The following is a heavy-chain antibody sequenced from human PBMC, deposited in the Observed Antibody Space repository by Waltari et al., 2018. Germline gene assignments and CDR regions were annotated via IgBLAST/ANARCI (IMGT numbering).Heavy chain of an antibody. Sequence: QVQVVESGGGVVQPGRSLRLSCAASGFTFSNYAMHWVRRAPGKGLEWGELISFDGNYKYYTDSVKGRFTISRDNSNNTVDLQINTLRSEDTAVYYCARTGGGDGYNPFDHWGQGTLVTVSS. CDR2: ISFDGNYK. D-gene: IGHD2-21*01. V-gene: IGHV3-30*10. J-gene: IGHJ4*02. CDR3: ARTGGGDGYNPFDH. CDR1: GFTFSNYA.